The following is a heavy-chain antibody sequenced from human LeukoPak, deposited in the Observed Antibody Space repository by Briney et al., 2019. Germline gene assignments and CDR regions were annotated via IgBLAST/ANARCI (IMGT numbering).Heavy chain of an antibody. CDR1: GGSISSYY. CDR3: ARGTVLRFLEWLSPYFDY. V-gene: IGHV4-59*08. CDR2: IYYSGST. Sequence: SETLSLTCTVSGGSISSYYWSWIRQSPGKGLEWIGYIYYSGSTYYNPSLKSRVTIPVDTSKNQFSLKLSSVTAADTAVYYCARGTVLRFLEWLSPYFDYWGQGTLVTVSS. J-gene: IGHJ4*02. D-gene: IGHD3-3*01.